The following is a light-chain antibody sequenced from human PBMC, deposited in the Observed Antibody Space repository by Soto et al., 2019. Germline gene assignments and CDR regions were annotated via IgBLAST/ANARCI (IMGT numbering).Light chain of an antibody. CDR2: EVS. V-gene: IGLV2-8*01. CDR3: SSYAGSNNYV. J-gene: IGLJ1*01. Sequence: QSVLTQPPSAPGSPGQSVTISCTGTSRDVGGYNYVSWYQQHPGKAPKLMIYEVSKRPSGVPDRFSGSKSGNTASLTVSGLQAEDEADYYCSSYAGSNNYVFGTGTKVTVL. CDR1: SRDVGGYNY.